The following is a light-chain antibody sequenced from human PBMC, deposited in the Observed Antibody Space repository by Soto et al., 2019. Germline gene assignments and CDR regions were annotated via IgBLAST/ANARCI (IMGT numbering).Light chain of an antibody. CDR3: QQGVT. CDR1: QSVSNNY. CDR2: GAS. Sequence: EIVLTQSPGTLSLSPGERATLSCRASQSVSNNYLAWYQQKPGQAPRLLIYGASSRATGIPDRFSGSGSGTDFTLTISRLEPEDFAVYYCQQGVTFGQGTRLEIK. J-gene: IGKJ5*01. V-gene: IGKV3-20*01.